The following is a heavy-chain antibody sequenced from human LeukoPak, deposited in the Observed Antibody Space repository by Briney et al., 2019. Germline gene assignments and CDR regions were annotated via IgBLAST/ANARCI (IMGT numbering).Heavy chain of an antibody. CDR1: GFTFSSYW. V-gene: IGHV3-7*01. J-gene: IGHJ4*02. CDR3: ARGYFDRYYGYAFDY. Sequence: GGPLRLSCAASGFTFSSYWMSWVRQAPGKGLEWVANIKQDGSEKYYVDSVKGRFTISRDNAKNSLYLQMNSLRAEDTAVYYCARGYFDRYYGYAFDYWGQGTLVTVSS. D-gene: IGHD3-10*01. CDR2: IKQDGSEK.